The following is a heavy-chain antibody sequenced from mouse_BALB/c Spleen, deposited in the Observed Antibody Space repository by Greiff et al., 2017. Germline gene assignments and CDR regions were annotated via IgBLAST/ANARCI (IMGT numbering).Heavy chain of an antibody. J-gene: IGHJ3*01. CDR1: GFTFSSYG. Sequence: EVKLMESGGDLVKPGGSLKLSCAASGFTFSSYGMSWVRQTPDKRLEWVATISSGGSYTYYPDSVKGRFTISRDNAKNTLYLQMSSLKSEDTAMYYCAAHRYDEAYWGQGTLVTVSA. CDR3: AAHRYDEAY. CDR2: ISSGGSYT. D-gene: IGHD2-14*01. V-gene: IGHV5-6*01.